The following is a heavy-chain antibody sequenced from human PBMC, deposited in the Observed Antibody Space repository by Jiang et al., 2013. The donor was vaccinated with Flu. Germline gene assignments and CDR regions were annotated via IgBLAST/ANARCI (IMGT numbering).Heavy chain of an antibody. Sequence: GLVKPSETLSLTCTVSGDAITSHHWSWIRQTPGKGLEWIGYIYYSGGTKYNPSLQGRVTISIDTSRTQFSLRLSSLTAADTAVYYCARRNDFDIWGQGTMVTVSS. CDR1: GDAITSHH. V-gene: IGHV4-59*08. CDR3: ARRNDFDI. CDR2: IYYSGGT. J-gene: IGHJ3*02.